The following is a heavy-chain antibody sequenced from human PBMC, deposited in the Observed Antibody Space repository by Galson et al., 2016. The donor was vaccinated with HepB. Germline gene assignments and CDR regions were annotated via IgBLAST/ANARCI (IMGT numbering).Heavy chain of an antibody. D-gene: IGHD3-22*01. J-gene: IGHJ4*02. V-gene: IGHV1-69*13. CDR2: IIPILGTA. CDR3: ACATGIYDSSGYYF. CDR1: GGTFSSYP. Sequence: SVKVSCKASGGTFSSYPISWVRQAPGQGLEWMGGIIPILGTANYAQKFQGRVTITADESTSTAYMELSSLRSEDTAVYFCACATGIYDSSGYYFWGQGTLVTVSS.